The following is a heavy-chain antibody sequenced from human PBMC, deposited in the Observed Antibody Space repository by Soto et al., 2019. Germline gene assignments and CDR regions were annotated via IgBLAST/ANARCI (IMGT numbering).Heavy chain of an antibody. V-gene: IGHV4-59*01. CDR2: IYYSGST. CDR3: ARDRAYYYYGMDV. CDR1: GGSISSYY. J-gene: IGHJ6*02. Sequence: SETLSLTCTVSGGSISSYYWSWIRQPPGKGLEWIGYIYYSGSTNYNPSLKSRVTISVDTSKNQFSLKLSSVTAADTAVYYCARDRAYYYYGMDVWGQGTTVTVSS.